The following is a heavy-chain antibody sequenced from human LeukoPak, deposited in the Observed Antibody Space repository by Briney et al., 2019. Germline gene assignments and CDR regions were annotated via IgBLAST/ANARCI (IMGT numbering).Heavy chain of an antibody. D-gene: IGHD1-26*01. J-gene: IGHJ4*02. Sequence: ASVKVSCKASGYTFTSYYKHWVRQAPGQGLEWMGIINPSGGSTSYAQKFQGRVTMTRDTSTSTVYMELSSLRSEDTAVYYCARGGSIVGATVIFDYWGQGTPVTVSS. V-gene: IGHV1-46*01. CDR1: GYTFTSYY. CDR2: INPSGGST. CDR3: ARGGSIVGATVIFDY.